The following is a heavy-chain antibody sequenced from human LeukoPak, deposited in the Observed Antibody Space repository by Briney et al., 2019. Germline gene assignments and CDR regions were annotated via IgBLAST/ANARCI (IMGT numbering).Heavy chain of an antibody. D-gene: IGHD1-1*01. J-gene: IGHJ3*02. V-gene: IGHV3-23*01. CDR3: AKSLFTSATGTGRAFHI. CDR1: GFTFSKFP. Sequence: GGSLRLSCAASGFTFSKFPMGWVRQAPGRGLEWVSAISASGDVTFYADSLRGRFTISRDNSKSTLYLQMNGLRAEDTAIFYCAKSLFTSATGTGRAFHIWGQGTRVAVSS. CDR2: ISASGDVT.